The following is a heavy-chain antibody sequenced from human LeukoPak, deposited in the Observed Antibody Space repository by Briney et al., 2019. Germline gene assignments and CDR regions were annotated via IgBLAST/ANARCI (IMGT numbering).Heavy chain of an antibody. Sequence: PSETLSLTCTVSGGSISSYYWSWIRQPPGKGLEWIGYIYYSGSTNYNPSLKSRATVSVDTSKNQFSLKLSSVTAADTAIYYCARDHTFGQFDYWGQGTLVTVSS. D-gene: IGHD3-10*01. J-gene: IGHJ4*02. V-gene: IGHV4-59*01. CDR3: ARDHTFGQFDY. CDR1: GGSISSYY. CDR2: IYYSGST.